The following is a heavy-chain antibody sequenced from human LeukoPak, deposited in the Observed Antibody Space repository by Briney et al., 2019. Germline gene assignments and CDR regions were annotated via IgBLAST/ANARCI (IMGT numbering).Heavy chain of an antibody. D-gene: IGHD6-6*01. Sequence: ASVKVSCKASGYIFTSYGFSWVRQAPGQGLEWMGWISPNNGHTNYAQKFQGRVTMTRDMSTSTVYMELSSLRSEDTAVYYCARDTEYSTDYYMDVWGKGTTVTVSS. CDR2: ISPNNGHT. CDR1: GYIFTSYG. J-gene: IGHJ6*03. CDR3: ARDTEYSTDYYMDV. V-gene: IGHV1-18*01.